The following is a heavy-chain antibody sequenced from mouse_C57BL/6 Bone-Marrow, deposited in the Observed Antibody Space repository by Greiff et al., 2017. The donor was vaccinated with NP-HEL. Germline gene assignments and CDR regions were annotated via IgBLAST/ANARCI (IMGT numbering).Heavy chain of an antibody. CDR2: IYPGSGST. D-gene: IGHD1-1*01. CDR1: GYTFTSYW. Sequence: QVQLQQPGAELVKPGASVKMSCKASGYTFTSYWITWVKQRPGQGLEWIGDIYPGSGSTNYNEKFKSKATPTVDTSSSTAYMQLSSLTSEDSAVYYCARHYGSSPHFDYWGQGTTLTVSS. CDR3: ARHYGSSPHFDY. J-gene: IGHJ2*01. V-gene: IGHV1-55*01.